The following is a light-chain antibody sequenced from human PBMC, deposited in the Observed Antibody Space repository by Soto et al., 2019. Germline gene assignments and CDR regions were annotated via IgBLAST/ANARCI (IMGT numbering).Light chain of an antibody. CDR3: SSYTSSGTYV. CDR2: EVS. CDR1: SSDVGDYNY. V-gene: IGLV2-14*01. Sequence: QSALTQPASVSGSPGQSITISCTGTSSDVGDYNYVSWYLQYPGKAPKLMIYEVSNRPSGVSNRFSGSKSGNTASLTISGLQAEDEADYYCSSYTSSGTYVFGTGTKLTVL. J-gene: IGLJ1*01.